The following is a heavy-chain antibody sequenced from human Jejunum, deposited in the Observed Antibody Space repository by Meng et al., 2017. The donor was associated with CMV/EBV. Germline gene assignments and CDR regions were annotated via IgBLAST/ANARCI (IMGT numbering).Heavy chain of an antibody. CDR2: ISSDGRIT. J-gene: IGHJ1*01. D-gene: IGHD3-16*02. V-gene: IGHV3-74*01. CDR3: ARDRSEGYNWGSHHYSPWPY. CDR1: SYW. Sequence: SYWMHWVRQAPGKGLVWVSRISSDGRITSYADSVKGRFTISRDNAKNTLSLQMNSLRAEDTAVYYCARDRSEGYNWGSHHYSPWPYWGQGTLVTVSS.